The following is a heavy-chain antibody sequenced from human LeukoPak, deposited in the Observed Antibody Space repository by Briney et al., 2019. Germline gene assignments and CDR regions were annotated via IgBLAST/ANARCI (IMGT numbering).Heavy chain of an antibody. CDR3: ARMMRSGGSCLDY. V-gene: IGHV4-39*07. D-gene: IGHD2-15*01. Sequence: SETLSLTCTVSGGSISSSSYYWGWIRQPPGKGLEWIGSIYYSGSTYYNPSLKSRVTISVDTSKNQFSLKLSSVTAADTAVYYCARMMRSGGSCLDYWGQGTLVAVSS. CDR2: IYYSGST. CDR1: GGSISSSSYY. J-gene: IGHJ4*02.